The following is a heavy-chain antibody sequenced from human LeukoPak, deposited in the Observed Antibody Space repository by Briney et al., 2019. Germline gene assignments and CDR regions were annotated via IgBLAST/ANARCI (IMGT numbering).Heavy chain of an antibody. V-gene: IGHV3-66*01. CDR1: GFTVSSNY. Sequence: GGSLRLSCAASGFTVSSNYMSWVRQAPGKGLEWVSVIYSGGSTYYADSVKGRFTISRDNSKNTLYLQMNSLRAEDTAVYYCARGPRPTVTSPSDYGMDVWGQGTTVTVSS. D-gene: IGHD4-17*01. CDR3: ARGPRPTVTSPSDYGMDV. CDR2: IYSGGST. J-gene: IGHJ6*02.